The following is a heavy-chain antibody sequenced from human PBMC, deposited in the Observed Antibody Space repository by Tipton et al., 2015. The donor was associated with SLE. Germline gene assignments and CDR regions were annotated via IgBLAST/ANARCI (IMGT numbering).Heavy chain of an antibody. J-gene: IGHJ6*03. CDR3: ARVADYYGAGRYYYYMDV. Sequence: TLSLTCTVSGGSISSYYWSWIRRPPGKGLEWIGYIYYSGSTNYNPSLKSRVTISVDTSKNQFSLKLSSVTAADTAVYYCARVADYYGAGRYYYYMDVWGKGTTVTVSS. D-gene: IGHD3-10*01. CDR2: IYYSGST. V-gene: IGHV4-59*01. CDR1: GGSISSYY.